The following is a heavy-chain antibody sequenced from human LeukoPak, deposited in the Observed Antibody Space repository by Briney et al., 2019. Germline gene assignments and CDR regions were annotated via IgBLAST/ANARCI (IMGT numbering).Heavy chain of an antibody. CDR3: ARGSLRVFYYDSSGYYGGFDY. Sequence: SVKVSCKASGYSFIGYYIHWMRQAPGQGLEWMGGIIPIFGTANYAQKFQGRVTITADESTSTAYMELSSLRSEDTAVYYCARGSLRVFYYDSSGYYGGFDYWGQGTLVTVSS. V-gene: IGHV1-69*13. D-gene: IGHD3-22*01. CDR1: GYSFIGYY. CDR2: IIPIFGTA. J-gene: IGHJ4*02.